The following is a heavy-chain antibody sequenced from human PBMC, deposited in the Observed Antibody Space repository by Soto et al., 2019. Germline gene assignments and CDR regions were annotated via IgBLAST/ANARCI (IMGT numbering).Heavy chain of an antibody. V-gene: IGHV4-39*01. CDR1: GGYISSSSYY. CDR3: TNSNWFDP. J-gene: IGHJ5*02. CDR2: IYYSGST. Sequence: SETLSLTCTVSGGYISSSSYYWGWIRQPPGKGLEWIGSIYYSGSTYYNPSLKSRVTISVDTSKNQFSLKLSSATAADTAVYYCTNSNWFDPWGQGTMVTSPQ. D-gene: IGHD3-10*01.